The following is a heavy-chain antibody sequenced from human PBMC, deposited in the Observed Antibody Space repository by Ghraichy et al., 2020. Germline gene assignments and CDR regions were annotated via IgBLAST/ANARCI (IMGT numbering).Heavy chain of an antibody. CDR3: ARSPPYSGSYSYFDY. J-gene: IGHJ4*02. V-gene: IGHV4-34*01. Sequence: ESLNISCAVYGGSFSGYYWSWIRQPPGKGLEWIGEINHSGSTNYNPSLKSRVTISVDTSKKQFSLKLSSVTAADTAVYYCARSPPYSGSYSYFDYWGQGTLVTVSS. CDR2: INHSGST. CDR1: GGSFSGYY. D-gene: IGHD1-26*01.